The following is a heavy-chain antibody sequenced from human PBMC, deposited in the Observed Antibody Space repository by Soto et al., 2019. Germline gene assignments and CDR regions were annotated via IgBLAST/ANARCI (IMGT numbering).Heavy chain of an antibody. V-gene: IGHV1-69*04. CDR1: SDTFNFCS. Sequence: QVQLVQYGAEVKRPGSSVKVSCKASSDTFNFCSIIWVRQARGLGLEWMGRVNPILSMSNYAQRFQGRVTMTADKSTSTAYMELSGLRSEDTAIYYCATSYGSGYRAFDFWGQGALVTVSS. J-gene: IGHJ4*02. CDR3: ATSYGSGYRAFDF. D-gene: IGHD3-10*01. CDR2: VNPILSMS.